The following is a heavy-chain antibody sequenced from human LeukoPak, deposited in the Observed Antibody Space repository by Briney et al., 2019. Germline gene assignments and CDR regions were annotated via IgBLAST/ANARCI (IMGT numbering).Heavy chain of an antibody. CDR3: ARDSIEYNWNYEGGYYFDY. Sequence: ASVKVSCKASGGTFSSYAISWVRQAPGQGLEWMGGIIPMFGTANYAQKFQGRVTITTDESTSTAYMELSSLRSEDTAVYYCARDSIEYNWNYEGGYYFDYWGQGTLVTVSS. J-gene: IGHJ4*02. V-gene: IGHV1-69*05. D-gene: IGHD1-7*01. CDR2: IIPMFGTA. CDR1: GGTFSSYA.